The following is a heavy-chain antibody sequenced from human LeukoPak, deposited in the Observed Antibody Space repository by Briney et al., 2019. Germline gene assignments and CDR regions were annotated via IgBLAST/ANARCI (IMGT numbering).Heavy chain of an antibody. Sequence: GGSLRLSCAASGFTFSSYAMNWVRQAPGKGQELVTIISGSGDTTYYADSVKGRSTISRDNFKNTLLLQRNSLSAEDTAVYYCARDRGYSCGYWGQRTLVTVSS. CDR3: ARDRGYSCGY. CDR1: GFTFSSYA. J-gene: IGHJ4*02. D-gene: IGHD5-18*01. V-gene: IGHV3-23*01. CDR2: ISGSGDTT.